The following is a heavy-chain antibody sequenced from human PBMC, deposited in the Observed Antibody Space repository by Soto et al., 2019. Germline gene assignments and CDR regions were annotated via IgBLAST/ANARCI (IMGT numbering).Heavy chain of an antibody. D-gene: IGHD2-21*02. CDR1: GGTFSNYA. J-gene: IGHJ4*02. CDR3: ARARRDGGNSGGFFDY. CDR2: IIPVFGTA. V-gene: IGHV1-69*01. Sequence: QVQLVQSGTEVKKPGSSVKVSCKASGGTFSNYAISWVRQAPGQGLEWMGGIIPVFGTANYARKFQGRVTIPADVSTNTAYMELRSLRSDDTAVYYCARARRDGGNSGGFFDYWGQGTLVTVSS.